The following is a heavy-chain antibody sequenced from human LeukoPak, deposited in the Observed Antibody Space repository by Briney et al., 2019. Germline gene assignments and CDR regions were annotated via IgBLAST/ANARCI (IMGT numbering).Heavy chain of an antibody. CDR3: AKDYGREAVAGTWIFDH. CDR1: GYTFNTYH. V-gene: IGHV3-30*18. Sequence: SCKASGYTFNTYHMHWVRQAPGKGLGWVAVISYVGSKIYYADSVKRRFPISSVNSKNTQYLQLNRLRAEDMAVYYCAKDYGREAVAGTWIFDHWGQGTLVTVSS. CDR2: ISYVGSKI. D-gene: IGHD6-19*01. J-gene: IGHJ4*02.